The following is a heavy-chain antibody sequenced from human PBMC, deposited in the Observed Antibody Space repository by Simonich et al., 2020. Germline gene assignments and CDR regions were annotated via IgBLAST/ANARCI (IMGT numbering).Heavy chain of an antibody. J-gene: IGHJ4*02. V-gene: IGHV3-7*01. CDR2: QKQDGSKK. D-gene: IGHD3-10*01. CDR3: ARDREVYGSGSYYNY. CDR1: GFTFSSYW. Sequence: EVQLVESGGGLVQPGGSLRLSCAASGFTFSSYWMSWVRKAQGKGMEWVDKQKQDGSKKYYVNSVKGRFTISRDNAKNSLYLQMNSLRAEDTAVYYCARDREVYGSGSYYNYWGQGTLVTVSS.